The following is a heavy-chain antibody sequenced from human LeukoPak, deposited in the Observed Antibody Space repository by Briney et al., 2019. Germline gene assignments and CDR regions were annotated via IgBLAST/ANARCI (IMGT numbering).Heavy chain of an antibody. CDR1: GYTLTELS. V-gene: IGHV1-24*01. Sequence: VASVKVSCKVSGYTLTELSMHWVRQAPGKGLEWMGGFDPEDGETIYAQKFQGRVTMTEDTSTDTAYMELSSLRSEDTAVYYCATGYYGSGSYRYWGQGTLVTVSS. CDR3: ATGYYGSGSYRY. D-gene: IGHD3-10*01. J-gene: IGHJ4*02. CDR2: FDPEDGET.